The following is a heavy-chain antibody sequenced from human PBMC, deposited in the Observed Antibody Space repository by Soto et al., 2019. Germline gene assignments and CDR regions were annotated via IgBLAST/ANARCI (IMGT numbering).Heavy chain of an antibody. Sequence: GGSLRLSCAASGFTFSDYYMSWIRQAPGKGLEWVSYISSSGSTIYYADSVKGRFTISRDNAKNSLYLQMNSLRAEDTAVYYCARDRVIAAAGIHTFDYWGQGSLVTVSS. D-gene: IGHD6-13*01. J-gene: IGHJ4*02. CDR3: ARDRVIAAAGIHTFDY. V-gene: IGHV3-11*01. CDR1: GFTFSDYY. CDR2: ISSSGSTI.